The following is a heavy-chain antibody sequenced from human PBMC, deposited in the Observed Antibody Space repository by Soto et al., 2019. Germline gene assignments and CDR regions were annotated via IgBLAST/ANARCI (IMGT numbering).Heavy chain of an antibody. CDR1: GGSISSGGYY. Sequence: SETLSLTCTVSGGSISSGGYYWSWIRQHPGKGLEWIGYIYYSGSTYYNPSLKSRVTISVDTSKNQFSLKLSSVTAADTAVYYCARPARGDGEPYNWFDPWGQGTLVTVSS. CDR2: IYYSGST. V-gene: IGHV4-31*03. D-gene: IGHD7-27*01. CDR3: ARPARGDGEPYNWFDP. J-gene: IGHJ5*02.